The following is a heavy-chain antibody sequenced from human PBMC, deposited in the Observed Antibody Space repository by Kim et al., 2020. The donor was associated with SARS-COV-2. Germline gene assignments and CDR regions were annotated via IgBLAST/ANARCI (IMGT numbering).Heavy chain of an antibody. V-gene: IGHV4-59*13. Sequence: SETLSLTCTVSGGSINSYYWSWIRQPPGDGLEWIGYIYYTGSTNYNPSLKSRVTISVDTSKNQFSLQLASVTTADTAVYFCARGSGGTRTNFDYWGQGTLVTVSS. CDR1: GGSINSYY. J-gene: IGHJ4*02. CDR2: IYYTGST. CDR3: ARGSGGTRTNFDY. D-gene: IGHD3-16*01.